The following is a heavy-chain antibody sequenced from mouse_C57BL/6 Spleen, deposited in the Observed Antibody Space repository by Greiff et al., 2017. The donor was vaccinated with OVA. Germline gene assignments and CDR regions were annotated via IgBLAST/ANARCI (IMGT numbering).Heavy chain of an antibody. D-gene: IGHD2-2*01. CDR2: INPNYGTT. V-gene: IGHV1-39*01. Sequence: EVQLQQSGPELVKPGASVKISCKASGYSFTDYNMNWVKQSNGKSLEWIGVINPNYGTTSYNQKFKDKATLTADKSSSTVYMELSRLTSEDSAVYFCARHGGYDDYAMDYWGQGTSVTVSS. CDR1: GYSFTDYN. J-gene: IGHJ4*01. CDR3: ARHGGYDDYAMDY.